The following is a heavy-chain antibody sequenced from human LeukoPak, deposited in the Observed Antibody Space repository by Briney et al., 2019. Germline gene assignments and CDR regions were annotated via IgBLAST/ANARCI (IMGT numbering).Heavy chain of an antibody. CDR1: GGTFSSYA. V-gene: IGHV1-69*04. J-gene: IGHJ4*02. CDR2: IIPILGIA. D-gene: IGHD3-10*01. CDR3: ARDRVFTMVRGAHFDY. Sequence: SVKVSCKASGGTFSSYAISWARQAPGQGLEWMGRIIPILGIANYAQKFQGRVTITADKSTSTAYMELSSLRSEDTAVYYCARDRVFTMVRGAHFDYWGQGTLVTVSS.